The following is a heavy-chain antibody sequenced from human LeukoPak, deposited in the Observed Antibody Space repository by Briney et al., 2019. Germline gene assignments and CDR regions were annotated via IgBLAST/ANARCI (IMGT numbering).Heavy chain of an antibody. Sequence: AASVKVSCKASGYTFTSYGISWVRQAPGQGLEWMGWISAYNGNTNYAQRLQGRVTMTTDTSTTTAYMELTSLRSDDTAVYYCARASYYYGSGSYYSDYWGQGTLVTVSS. V-gene: IGHV1-18*01. J-gene: IGHJ4*02. CDR2: ISAYNGNT. CDR3: ARASYYYGSGSYYSDY. D-gene: IGHD3-10*01. CDR1: GYTFTSYG.